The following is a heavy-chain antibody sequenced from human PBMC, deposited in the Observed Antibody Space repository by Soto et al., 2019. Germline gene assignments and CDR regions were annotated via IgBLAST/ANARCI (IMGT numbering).Heavy chain of an antibody. J-gene: IGHJ4*02. CDR2: INHSGST. D-gene: IGHD1-26*01. CDR1: GGSLSGYY. V-gene: IGHV4-34*01. CDR3: ARPTTGNLYYFDY. Sequence: QAQLQQWGAGLLKPSETLSLTCAVYGGSLSGYYWSWIRQPPGKGLEWIGEINHSGSTNYNPSLKSRVTISVDTSKNQFSLKLSSVTAADTAVYYCARPTTGNLYYFDYWGQGTLVTVSS.